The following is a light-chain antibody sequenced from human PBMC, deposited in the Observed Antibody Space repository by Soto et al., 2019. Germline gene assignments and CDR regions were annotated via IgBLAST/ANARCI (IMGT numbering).Light chain of an antibody. Sequence: DIQMTQSPSSLSASVGDSLTITCRASQGINTYLNWYQQKPGKAPKLLIYDASSRATGIPDRFSGGGSGTDFTLTISRLEPEDFAVYYCQQFSSYPLTFGGGTKVDIK. V-gene: IGKV1-39*01. CDR2: DAS. J-gene: IGKJ4*01. CDR3: QQFSSYPLT. CDR1: QGINTY.